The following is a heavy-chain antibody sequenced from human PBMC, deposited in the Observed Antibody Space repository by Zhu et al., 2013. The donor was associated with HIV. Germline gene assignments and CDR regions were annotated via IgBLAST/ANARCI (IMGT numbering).Heavy chain of an antibody. V-gene: IGHV4-4*02. J-gene: IGHJ2*01. CDR1: GGSIRSDNW. CDR2: IFHGGDT. Sequence: VQLQESGPGLVRPSGTLSLTCTVSGGSIRSDNWWSWVRQSPGKGLEWIGEIFHGGDTNYNPSLESRVTISVDESQNQFSLKLASVTAADSALYYCARGVTLLEVLTGDGWYFDLWGRGTLVTVSS. D-gene: IGHD7-27*01. CDR3: ARGVTLLEVLTGDGWYFDL.